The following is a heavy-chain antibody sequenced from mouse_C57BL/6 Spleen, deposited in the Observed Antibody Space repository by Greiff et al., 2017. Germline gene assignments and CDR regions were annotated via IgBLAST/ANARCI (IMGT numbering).Heavy chain of an antibody. V-gene: IGHV1-26*01. CDR3: AREARYGKVRAWFAY. CDR1: GYTFTDYY. Sequence: EVQLQQSGPELVKPGASVKISCKASGYTFTDYYMNWVKQSHGKSLEWIGDINPNNGGPSYNQKFKGKATLTVDKSSSTAYMELRSLTSEDSAVYYCAREARYGKVRAWFAYWGQGTLVTVSA. CDR2: INPNNGGP. D-gene: IGHD2-1*01. J-gene: IGHJ3*01.